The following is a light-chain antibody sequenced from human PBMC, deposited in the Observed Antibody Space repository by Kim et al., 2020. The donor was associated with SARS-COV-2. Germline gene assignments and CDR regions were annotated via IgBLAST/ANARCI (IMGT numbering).Light chain of an antibody. J-gene: IGLJ2*01. Sequence: GRSITFSCSGTSSDVGSYNLISWYQQHPGKAPKLMIYEGSKRPSGVSNRFSGSKSGNTASLTISGLQAEDEADYYCCSYAGSSTFVFGGGTQLTVL. CDR3: CSYAGSSTFV. V-gene: IGLV2-23*03. CDR1: SSDVGSYNL. CDR2: EGS.